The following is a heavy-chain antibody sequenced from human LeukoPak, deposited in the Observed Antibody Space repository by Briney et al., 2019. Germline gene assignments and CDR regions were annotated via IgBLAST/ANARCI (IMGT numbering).Heavy chain of an antibody. CDR3: ARQGILTGTAYFDY. D-gene: IGHD1-20*01. CDR2: IYPGDSDT. V-gene: IGHV5-51*01. CDR1: GYILTSYW. Sequence: GESLKISCKASGYILTSYWIGWVRQMPGKGLEWMGLIYPGDSDTRYSPSFQGQVTISADKSISTAYLQWSSLKASDTAMYYCARQGILTGTAYFDYWGQGTLVTVSS. J-gene: IGHJ4*02.